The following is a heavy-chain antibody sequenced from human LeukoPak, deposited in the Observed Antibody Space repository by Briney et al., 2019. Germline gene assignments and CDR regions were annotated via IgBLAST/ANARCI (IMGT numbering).Heavy chain of an antibody. D-gene: IGHD3-10*01. J-gene: IGHJ4*02. CDR1: GFTFSSYD. CDR3: ARFYGSGRSFDY. Sequence: PGGSLRLSCAASGFTFSSYDMTWVRQAPGKGLEWVSTISSSGINIYYADSVKGRFTISRDNAKNSLSLQMNSLRAEDTAVYYCARFYGSGRSFDYWGQGTLVTVSS. V-gene: IGHV3-21*01. CDR2: ISSSGINI.